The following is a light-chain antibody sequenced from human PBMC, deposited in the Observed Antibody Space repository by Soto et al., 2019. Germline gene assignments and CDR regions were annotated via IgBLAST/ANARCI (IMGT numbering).Light chain of an antibody. V-gene: IGKV3-15*01. CDR2: GAS. Sequence: EIVMTQAPATLSVSPGERATLSCRDSQSVSSNLAWYQQKPGQAPRLLIYGASTRATGIPARFSGSGSGTEFTLTIRSLQSEDFAVYYCQQYHNWPMRTFGQGTKVEI. J-gene: IGKJ1*01. CDR1: QSVSSN. CDR3: QQYHNWPMRT.